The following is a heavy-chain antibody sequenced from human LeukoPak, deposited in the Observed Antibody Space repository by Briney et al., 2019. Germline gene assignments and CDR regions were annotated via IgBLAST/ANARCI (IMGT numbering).Heavy chain of an antibody. CDR3: ARGGSGSYRPFDY. V-gene: IGHV3-30-3*01. D-gene: IGHD3-10*01. J-gene: IGHJ4*02. Sequence: PGGSLRLSCAASGFTFSSYAMHWVRQAPGKGLEWVAVISYDGSNKYYADSVKGRFTISRDNSKDTLYLQMNSLRAEDTAVYYCARGGSGSYRPFDYWGQGTLVTVSS. CDR1: GFTFSSYA. CDR2: ISYDGSNK.